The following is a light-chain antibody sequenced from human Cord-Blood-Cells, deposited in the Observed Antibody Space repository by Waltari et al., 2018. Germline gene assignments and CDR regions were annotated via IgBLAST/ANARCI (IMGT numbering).Light chain of an antibody. CDR1: QSVSSN. CDR2: GAS. J-gene: IGKJ1*01. CDR3: QQYNNWPPWT. Sequence: EIVMTQSPATLSVSPGERATLACRASQSVSSNLPWYQQKPGQAPRHLIYGASTRATGIPARFSGSGSGTEFTLTISSLQSEDFAVYYCQQYNNWPPWTFGQGTKVEIK. V-gene: IGKV3-15*01.